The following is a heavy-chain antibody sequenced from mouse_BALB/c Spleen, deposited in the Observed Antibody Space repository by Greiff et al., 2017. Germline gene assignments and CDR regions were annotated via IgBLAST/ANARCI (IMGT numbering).Heavy chain of an antibody. CDR1: GFTFSSYA. CDR3: ARQDGKEGYWYFDV. D-gene: IGHD2-1*01. V-gene: IGHV5-9-3*01. CDR2: ISSGGSYT. J-gene: IGHJ1*01. Sequence: EVQLVESGGGLVKPGGSLKLSCAASGFTFSSYAMSWVRQTPEKRLEWVATISSGGSYTYYPDSVKGRFTISRDNAKNTLYLQMSSLRSEDTAMYYCARQDGKEGYWYFDVWGAGTTVTVSS.